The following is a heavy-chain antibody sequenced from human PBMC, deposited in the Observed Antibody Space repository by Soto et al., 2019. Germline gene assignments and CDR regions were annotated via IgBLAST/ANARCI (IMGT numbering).Heavy chain of an antibody. CDR2: INHSGST. CDR1: GWSFSVYY. D-gene: IGHD4-17*01. Sequence: SETLSLTCAVYGWSFSVYYWRWVRQPPGKGLEWIGEINHSGSTNYNPSLKSRVTISVDTSKNQFSLKLSSVTAADTAVYYCARLRTTVTADYGMDVWGQGTTVTVSS. V-gene: IGHV4-34*01. J-gene: IGHJ6*02. CDR3: ARLRTTVTADYGMDV.